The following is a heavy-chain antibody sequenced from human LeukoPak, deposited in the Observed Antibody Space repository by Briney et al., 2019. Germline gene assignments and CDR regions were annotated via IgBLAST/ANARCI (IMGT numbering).Heavy chain of an antibody. CDR3: ARAAPYYDILTGSGLDAFDI. V-gene: IGHV4-30-2*05. J-gene: IGHJ3*02. CDR2: IYHSGST. CDR1: GGSISSGGYS. Sequence: PSETLSLTCAVSGGSISSGGYSWSWIRQPPGKGLEWIGYIYHSGSTYYNPSLKSRVTISVDTSKNQFSLKLSSVTAADTAVYYCARAAPYYDILTGSGLDAFDIWGQGTMVTVS. D-gene: IGHD3-9*01.